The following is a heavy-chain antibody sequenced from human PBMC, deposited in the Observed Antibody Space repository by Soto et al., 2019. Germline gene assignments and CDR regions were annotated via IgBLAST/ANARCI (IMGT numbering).Heavy chain of an antibody. CDR2: INPNSGGT. CDR3: ARAGYSGGLRYFDY. D-gene: IGHD6-13*01. CDR1: GYTFTGYY. V-gene: IGHV1-2*02. Sequence: GASVKVSCKASGYTFTGYYMHWVRQAPGQGLEWMGWINPNSGGTNYAQKFQGRVTMTRDTSISTAYMELSRLRSDDTAVYYCARAGYSGGLRYFDYWGQGXLVTVYS. J-gene: IGHJ4*02.